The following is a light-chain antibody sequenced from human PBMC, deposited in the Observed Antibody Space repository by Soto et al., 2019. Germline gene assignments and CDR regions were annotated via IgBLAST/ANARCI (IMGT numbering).Light chain of an antibody. CDR2: EVT. CDR1: SSDVGGYNY. V-gene: IGLV2-14*01. CDR3: CSYRSGTTWV. Sequence: QSALTQPASVSGSPGQSITISCTGTSSDVGGYNYVSWYQQHPGKAPKLMIYEVTNRPSGVSHRFSGSKSGNSASLTISGLQAEDGADYYCCSYRSGTTWVFGGGTKLTVL. J-gene: IGLJ3*02.